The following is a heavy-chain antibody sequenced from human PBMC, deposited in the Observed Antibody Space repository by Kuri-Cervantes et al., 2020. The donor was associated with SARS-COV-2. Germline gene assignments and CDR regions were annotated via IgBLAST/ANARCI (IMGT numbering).Heavy chain of an antibody. CDR3: ATHYDFWSAFDY. V-gene: IGHV4-39*01. D-gene: IGHD3-3*01. J-gene: IGHJ4*02. CDR1: GGSISSSSYY. Sequence: SETLSLTCTASGGSISSSSYYWGWIRQPPGKGLEWIGSIYYSGSTYYNPSLKSRVTISVDTSKNQFSLKLSSVTAADTAVYYCATHYDFWSAFDYWGQGTLVTVSS. CDR2: IYYSGST.